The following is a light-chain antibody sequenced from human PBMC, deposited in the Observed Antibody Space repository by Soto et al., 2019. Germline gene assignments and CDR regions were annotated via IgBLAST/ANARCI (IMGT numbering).Light chain of an antibody. CDR2: WAS. J-gene: IGKJ4*01. CDR3: QQYYSNPLT. Sequence: DIVMTQSPDSLAVSLGERATINCKSSQSVLYSSKNKNYLAWYQQKPGQPPKLLIYWASTRESGVPDRFSGSGSGTDFTPTINSLQAEDVAVYYCQQYYSNPLTFGGGTKVEIK. V-gene: IGKV4-1*01. CDR1: QSVLYSSKNKNY.